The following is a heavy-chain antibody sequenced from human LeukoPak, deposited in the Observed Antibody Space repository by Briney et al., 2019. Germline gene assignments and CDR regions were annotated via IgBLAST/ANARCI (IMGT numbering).Heavy chain of an antibody. CDR2: IYPRDGST. J-gene: IGHJ4*02. Sequence: ASVKVSCKASGYTFTSNYVHWVRQAPGQGLEWVGMIYPRDGSTSYAQKFQGRVIVSRDTSTSTVHMELSGLRSEDTAVYYCARYQEGFDYWGQGTLVTVSS. CDR1: GYTFTSNY. V-gene: IGHV1-46*01. CDR3: ARYQEGFDY.